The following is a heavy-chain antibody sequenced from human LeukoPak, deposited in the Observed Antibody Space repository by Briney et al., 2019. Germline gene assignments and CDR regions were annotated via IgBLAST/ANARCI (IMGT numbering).Heavy chain of an antibody. Sequence: SETLSLTCTVSGGSISSSSYYWGWIRQPPGKGLEWIGSIYYSGSTYYNPSLKSRVTISVDTSKNQFSLKRSSVTASDTAVDYCARQPENYDILTGYRLWYFDLWGRGTLVTVSS. D-gene: IGHD3-9*01. V-gene: IGHV4-39*01. J-gene: IGHJ2*01. CDR1: GGSISSSSYY. CDR3: ARQPENYDILTGYRLWYFDL. CDR2: IYYSGST.